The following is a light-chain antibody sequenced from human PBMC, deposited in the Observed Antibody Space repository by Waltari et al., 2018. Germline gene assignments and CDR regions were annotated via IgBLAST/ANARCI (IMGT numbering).Light chain of an antibody. CDR3: QQYDNWSALT. J-gene: IGKJ4*01. Sequence: EIVMTQSPATLSVSPGDRATLSCRASQSVRSNLGWYQQKPGQAPRLLIYGAFTRATGIPARFSGSGSGTEFTLTISSLQSEDLAVYYCQQYDNWSALTFGGGTKVEIK. CDR1: QSVRSN. V-gene: IGKV3-15*01. CDR2: GAF.